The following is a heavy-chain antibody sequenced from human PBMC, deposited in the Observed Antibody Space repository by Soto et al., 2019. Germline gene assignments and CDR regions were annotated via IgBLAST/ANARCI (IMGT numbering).Heavy chain of an antibody. CDR3: ARDDGYGAETFDY. J-gene: IGHJ4*02. V-gene: IGHV3-21*01. Sequence: PGGSLRLSCAASGFTFSSYSMNWVRQAPGKGLEWVSSISSSSSYIYYADSVKGRFTISRDNAKNSLYLQMNSLRAEDTAVYYCARDDGYGAETFDYWGQGTLVTVSS. D-gene: IGHD4-17*01. CDR2: ISSSSSYI. CDR1: GFTFSSYS.